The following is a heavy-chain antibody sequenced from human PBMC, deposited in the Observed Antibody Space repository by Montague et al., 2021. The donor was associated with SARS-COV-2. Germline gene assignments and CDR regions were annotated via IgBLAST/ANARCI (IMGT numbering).Heavy chain of an antibody. V-gene: IGHV2-5*01. D-gene: IGHD6-19*01. CDR3: AHKKSGWPIEFAF. Sequence: PALFPPPPPLPLPFPFSGFSLARRGAGVGWIRQPPGKALECLALIYWNDDKRYSPSLETRLTVTKDTSKNQVVLTMTNMDPVDTATYFCAHKKSGWPIEFAFWGQGALVTVSS. J-gene: IGHJ4*02. CDR1: GFSLARRGAG. CDR2: IYWNDDK.